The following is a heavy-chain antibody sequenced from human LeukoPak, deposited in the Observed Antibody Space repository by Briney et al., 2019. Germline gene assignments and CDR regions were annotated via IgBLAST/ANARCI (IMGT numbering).Heavy chain of an antibody. V-gene: IGHV3-7*01. Sequence: GGSLRLSCEASGFTFNIYWMSWVRQAPGKGLEYVANINEDGSEKYYVNSVKGRFTISRDNAKNSLYLHMNSLRAEDTAVYYCAKDRMATIIGEFDYWGQGTLVTVSS. CDR3: AKDRMATIIGEFDY. D-gene: IGHD5-24*01. CDR2: INEDGSEK. CDR1: GFTFNIYW. J-gene: IGHJ4*02.